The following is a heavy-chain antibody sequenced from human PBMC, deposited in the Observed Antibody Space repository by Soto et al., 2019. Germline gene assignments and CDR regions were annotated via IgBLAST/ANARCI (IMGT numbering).Heavy chain of an antibody. V-gene: IGHV4-31*03. J-gene: IGHJ6*02. CDR1: GGSISSGGYY. D-gene: IGHD4-4*01. Sequence: TLSLTCTVSGGSISSGGYYWSWIRQHPGKGLEWIGYIYYSGSTYYNPSLKSRVTISVDTSKNQFSLKLSSVTAADTAVYYCARDHGYYSNPPYYGMDVWGQGTTVTVS. CDR2: IYYSGST. CDR3: ARDHGYYSNPPYYGMDV.